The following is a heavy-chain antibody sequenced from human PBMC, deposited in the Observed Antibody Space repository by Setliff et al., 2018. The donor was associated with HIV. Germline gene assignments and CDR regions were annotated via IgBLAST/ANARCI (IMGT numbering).Heavy chain of an antibody. J-gene: IGHJ4*02. CDR1: GVSTGSSNYY. Sequence: SETLSLTCTVSGVSTGSSNYYWGWIRQSPGKGLEWIASIRSSGDTYYNPSLQSRVNISVDTSNNQISLKLTSVTAADTAVYYCTIPASSLAPNWGRGTQVTVSS. V-gene: IGHV4-39*01. CDR3: TIPASSLAPN. CDR2: IRSSGDT.